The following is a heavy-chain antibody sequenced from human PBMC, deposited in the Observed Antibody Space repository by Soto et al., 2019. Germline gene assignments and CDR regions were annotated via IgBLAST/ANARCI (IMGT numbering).Heavy chain of an antibody. D-gene: IGHD1-26*01. CDR2: ISGGSSTI. CDR1: GFTFSTDS. Sequence: GSLRLSCAASGFTFSTDSMSWVRQAPGKGLEWISYISGGSSTIYYTDSVKGRFTISRDNAKNSLYLQMNSLRDEDTAVYFCARATATGFGYWGQGTLVTVSS. CDR3: ARATATGFGY. J-gene: IGHJ4*02. V-gene: IGHV3-48*02.